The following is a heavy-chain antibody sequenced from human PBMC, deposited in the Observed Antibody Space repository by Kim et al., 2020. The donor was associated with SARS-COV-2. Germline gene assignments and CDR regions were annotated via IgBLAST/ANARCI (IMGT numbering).Heavy chain of an antibody. CDR3: ARTNVMDV. J-gene: IGHJ6*02. CDR2: DGSGK. Sequence: DGSGKYYVDSLKGRFTSSRDNAKKSLYLQMNRLRTEETAVYYCARTNVMDVWGQGTTVTGS. V-gene: IGHV3-7*01.